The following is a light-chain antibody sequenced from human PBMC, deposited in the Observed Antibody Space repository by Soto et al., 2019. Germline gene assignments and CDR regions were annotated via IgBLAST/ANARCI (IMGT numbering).Light chain of an antibody. J-gene: IGLJ3*02. CDR2: DVT. CDR1: SSAVGTHGY. V-gene: IGLV2-8*01. CDR3: MCYAGGNNWV. Sequence: QSVMAQPPSASGSPGQSVTISCTGTSSAVGTHGYVSWYQQHAGKAPKLMIYDVTKRPSGVPDRFSGSKSANTASLTVSGLQAEDEADYYCMCYAGGNNWVFGGGTKVTVL.